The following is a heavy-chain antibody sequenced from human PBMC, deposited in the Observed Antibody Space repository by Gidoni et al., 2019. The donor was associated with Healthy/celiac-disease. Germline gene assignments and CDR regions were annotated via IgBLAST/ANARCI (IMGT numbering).Heavy chain of an antibody. D-gene: IGHD1-26*01. CDR2: IWYDGSNK. Sequence: QVQLVESGGGVVQPGRSLRLSCASSGFTFSSDGMHWVRQAPGKGLEWVAVIWYDGSNKYYADSVKGRFTISRDNSKNTLYLQMNSLRAEDTAVYYCARDLSGSTSGDIWGQGTMVTVSS. CDR1: GFTFSSDG. J-gene: IGHJ3*02. CDR3: ARDLSGSTSGDI. V-gene: IGHV3-33*01.